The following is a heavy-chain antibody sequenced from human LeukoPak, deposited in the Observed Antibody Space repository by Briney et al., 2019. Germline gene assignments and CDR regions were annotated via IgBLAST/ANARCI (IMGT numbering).Heavy chain of an antibody. CDR3: ARDKLGSGYSSDFDY. CDR2: IYTGGTT. J-gene: IGHJ4*01. V-gene: IGHV3-66*02. Sequence: PGGSLRLSCAASGFSVSSNYMNWVRQAPGKGLEWVSAIYTGGTTYYADSVKGRFTISRDNSKNTLYLQMNSLRAEDTAVYYCARDKLGSGYSSDFDYWGQGSLVTV. D-gene: IGHD6-19*01. CDR1: GFSVSSNY.